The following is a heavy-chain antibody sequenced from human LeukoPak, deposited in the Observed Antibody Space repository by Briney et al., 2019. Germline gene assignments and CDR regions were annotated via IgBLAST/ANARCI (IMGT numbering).Heavy chain of an antibody. CDR2: IYYSGIT. CDR1: GGSISSSSFY. Sequence: SETLSLTCTLSGGSISSSSFYWGWIRQPPGKGLECIGTIYYSGITYYNSPLKSRVTISVDTSKTQFSLKLSSVTAADTAVYFCARSGPAAGRPDAFDIWGQGTMVTVSS. D-gene: IGHD2-2*01. J-gene: IGHJ3*02. CDR3: ARSGPAAGRPDAFDI. V-gene: IGHV4-39*07.